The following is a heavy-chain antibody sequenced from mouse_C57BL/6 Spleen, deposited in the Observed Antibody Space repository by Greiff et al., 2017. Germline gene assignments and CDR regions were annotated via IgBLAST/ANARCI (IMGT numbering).Heavy chain of an antibody. D-gene: IGHD2-3*01. Sequence: EVKLQQSGPELVKPGASVKMSCKASGYTFTDYNMHWVKQSHGKSLEWIGYINPNNGGTSYNEKFKGKATLTVNKSSSTAYMELRSLTSEDSAVYYCANDGYYGFAYWGQGTLVTVSA. J-gene: IGHJ3*01. CDR2: INPNNGGT. V-gene: IGHV1-22*01. CDR3: ANDGYYGFAY. CDR1: GYTFTDYN.